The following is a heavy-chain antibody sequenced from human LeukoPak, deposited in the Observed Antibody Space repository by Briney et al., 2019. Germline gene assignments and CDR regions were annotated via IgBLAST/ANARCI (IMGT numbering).Heavy chain of an antibody. Sequence: GGSLRLSCAASGFILSSYGMHWVRQAPGKGLEWVAGIWYDGSNKYYADSVKGRFTISRDNSKNTLYLQMNSLRGEDTAVYYCARGSYTSSWYGVFDYWGQGTLVTVSS. D-gene: IGHD6-13*01. V-gene: IGHV3-33*01. CDR2: IWYDGSNK. J-gene: IGHJ4*02. CDR1: GFILSSYG. CDR3: ARGSYTSSWYGVFDY.